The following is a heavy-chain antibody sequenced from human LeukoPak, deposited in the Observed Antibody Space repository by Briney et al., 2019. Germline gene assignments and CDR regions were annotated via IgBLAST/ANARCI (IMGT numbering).Heavy chain of an antibody. D-gene: IGHD6-19*01. V-gene: IGHV4-34*01. J-gene: IGHJ4*02. CDR2: INHSGST. CDR3: ARVGWSNY. Sequence: SETLSLTCAVYGGSFSGYYWSWIRQPPGKGLEWIGEINHSGSTNYNPSLKSRVTISVDTSKNQFSLKLSSVTAADTAVYYCARVGWSNYWGQGTLVTVSS. CDR1: GGSFSGYY.